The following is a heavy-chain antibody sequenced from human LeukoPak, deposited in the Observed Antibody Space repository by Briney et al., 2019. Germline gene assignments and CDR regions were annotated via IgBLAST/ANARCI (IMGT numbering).Heavy chain of an antibody. J-gene: IGHJ4*02. CDR3: TRTMGGGYSSFDY. V-gene: IGHV3-72*01. CDR2: ARNKANSYST. CDR1: GFTLSGHY. Sequence: GGSLRLSCAAFGFTLSGHYMDWVRQAPGKGLEWVGRARNKANSYSTEYAASVKGRFTISRDDSENSLWLQMNSLKTEDTAVYYCTRTMGGGYSSFDYWGQGTLVTVSS. D-gene: IGHD1-26*01.